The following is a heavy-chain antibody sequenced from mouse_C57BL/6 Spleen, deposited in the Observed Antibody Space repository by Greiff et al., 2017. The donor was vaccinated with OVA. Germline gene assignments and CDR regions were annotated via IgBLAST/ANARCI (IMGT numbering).Heavy chain of an antibody. CDR1: GYAFSSSW. CDR3: ARSESNPTWFAY. D-gene: IGHD2-5*01. V-gene: IGHV1-82*01. Sequence: QVQLQQSGPELVKPGASVKISCKASGYAFSSSWMNWVKQRPGKGLEWIGRFYPGDGDTNYNGKFKGKATLTADKSSSTAYMQLSSLTSEDSAVYFCARSESNPTWFAYWGQGTLVTVSA. J-gene: IGHJ3*01. CDR2: FYPGDGDT.